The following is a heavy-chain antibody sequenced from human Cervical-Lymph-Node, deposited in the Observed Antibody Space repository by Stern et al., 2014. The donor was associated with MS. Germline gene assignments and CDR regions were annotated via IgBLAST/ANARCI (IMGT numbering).Heavy chain of an antibody. CDR2: IGSSGDYI. J-gene: IGHJ4*02. D-gene: IGHD5-24*01. Sequence: EVQLVESGGGLVKPGGSLRLSCAASGITFSSYSMNWVRQAPGKGLEWVSSIGSSGDYIYYADSVKGRFTISRDNGTRSLYMQLNGLRAEDTAVYYCASHRDGFNPFDYWGRGTLVIVSS. CDR3: ASHRDGFNPFDY. V-gene: IGHV3-21*01. CDR1: GITFSSYS.